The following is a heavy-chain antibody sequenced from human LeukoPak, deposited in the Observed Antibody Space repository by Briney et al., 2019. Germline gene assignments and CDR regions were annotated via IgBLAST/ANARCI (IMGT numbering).Heavy chain of an antibody. D-gene: IGHD6-13*01. V-gene: IGHV4-34*01. CDR2: INHSGNT. CDR3: AIAAAGFPIDY. J-gene: IGHJ4*02. Sequence: SETLSLTCTVYGGSFSGNYWTWIRQPPGKGLGWIGEINHSGNTNYNPSLKSRVTMSVDTSKNQFSLKLSSVTAADTAVYYCAIAAAGFPIDYWGQGTLVTVSS. CDR1: GGSFSGNY.